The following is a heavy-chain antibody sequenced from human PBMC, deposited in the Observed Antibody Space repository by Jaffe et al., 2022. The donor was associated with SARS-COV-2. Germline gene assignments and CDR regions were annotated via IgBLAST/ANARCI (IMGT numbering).Heavy chain of an antibody. CDR2: ISSSGRAT. CDR1: GFTFSSHE. CDR3: AREAGDSSGWYAAFDL. D-gene: IGHD6-13*01. J-gene: IGHJ4*02. Sequence: EEQLVESGGGLVQSGGSLRLSCAASGFTFSSHEINWVRQAPGKGLEWISHISSSGRATYYADSVKGRFTISRDNAKNSVDLQMNSLRVEDTAVYYCAREAGDSSGWYAAFDLWGQGTLLTVSS. V-gene: IGHV3-48*03.